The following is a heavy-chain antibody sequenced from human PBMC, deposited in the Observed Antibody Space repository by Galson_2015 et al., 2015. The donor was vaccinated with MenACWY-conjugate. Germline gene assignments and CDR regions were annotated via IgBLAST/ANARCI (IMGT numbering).Heavy chain of an antibody. CDR3: ARDGGGGTPFDC. Sequence: SLRLSCAASGFTIGRYWIHWVRQVPGKGPVWISCITIDATNTEFADSVKGRFALSRDNARNTVYMQMNSLTAEDTALYYCARDGGGGTPFDCWGQGTLVTVSS. CDR1: GFTIGRYW. D-gene: IGHD1-26*01. J-gene: IGHJ4*02. CDR2: ITIDATNT. V-gene: IGHV3-74*03.